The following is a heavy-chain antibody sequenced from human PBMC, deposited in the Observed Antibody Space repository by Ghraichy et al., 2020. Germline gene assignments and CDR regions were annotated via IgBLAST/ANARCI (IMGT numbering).Heavy chain of an antibody. CDR1: GFNSNNYW. Sequence: GGSLRLSCAASGFNSNNYWMAWVRQGPAKGLEWVASIKRDGSEKYYVASVKGRFRISRDNARNSLDLQMSSLRADDTALYYCARATRTDSRYSPFDYWGQGTLVTVSS. J-gene: IGHJ4*02. CDR2: IKRDGSEK. D-gene: IGHD2-15*01. CDR3: ARATRTDSRYSPFDY. V-gene: IGHV3-7*04.